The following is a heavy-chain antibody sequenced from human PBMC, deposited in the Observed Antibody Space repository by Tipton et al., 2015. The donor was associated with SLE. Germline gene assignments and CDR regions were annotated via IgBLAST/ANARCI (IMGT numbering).Heavy chain of an antibody. J-gene: IGHJ3*02. Sequence: GSLRLSCAASGFTFSSYAMHWVRQAPGKGLEYVSAISSNGGSTYYADSVKGRFTISRDNSKNTLYLQMNSLRAEDTAVYYCWRRFFDPDAFDIWGQGTMVTVSS. D-gene: IGHD3-9*01. CDR3: WRRFFDPDAFDI. CDR1: GFTFSSYA. V-gene: IGHV3-64*04. CDR2: ISSNGGST.